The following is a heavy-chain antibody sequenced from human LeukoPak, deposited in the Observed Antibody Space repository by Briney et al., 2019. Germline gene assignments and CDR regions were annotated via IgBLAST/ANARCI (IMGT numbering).Heavy chain of an antibody. Sequence: SETLSLTCSVSGASISSGSNYWGWIRQPPGKTLEWIGSIYSSGSTYYNPSLKSRVIIIIDTPKNQFSLKLSSVTAADTAVYYCASYGGRDAFDIWGQGTMVTVSS. J-gene: IGHJ3*02. CDR1: GASISSGSNY. V-gene: IGHV4-39*07. CDR2: IYSSGST. CDR3: ASYGGRDAFDI. D-gene: IGHD4-23*01.